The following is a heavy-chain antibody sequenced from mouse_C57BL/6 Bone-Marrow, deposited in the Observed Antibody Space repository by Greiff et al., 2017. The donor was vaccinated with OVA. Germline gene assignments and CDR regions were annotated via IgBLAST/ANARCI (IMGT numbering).Heavy chain of an antibody. D-gene: IGHD3-2*02. CDR2: IDPENGDT. Sequence: KSGAELVRPGASVKLSCTASGFNIKDDYMHWVKQRPEQGLEWIGWIDPENGDTEYASKFQGKATITADTSSNTAYLQLSSLTSEDTAVYYVTTGSGYVRGAMDYWGQGTSVTVSS. CDR1: GFNIKDDY. J-gene: IGHJ4*01. V-gene: IGHV14-4*01. CDR3: TTGSGYVRGAMDY.